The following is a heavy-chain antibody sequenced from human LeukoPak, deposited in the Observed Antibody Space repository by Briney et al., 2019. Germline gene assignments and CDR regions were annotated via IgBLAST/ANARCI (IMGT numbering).Heavy chain of an antibody. V-gene: IGHV1-69*04. CDR1: GGTFSSYA. J-gene: IGHJ4*02. Sequence: SVKVSCKASGGTFSSYAISWVRQAPGQGLEWMGRIIPILGIANYAQKFQGRVTITADKSTSTAYMELSSLRSEDTAVYYCARVLDTSGYYYAFDYWGQGTLVTVSS. CDR2: IIPILGIA. CDR3: ARVLDTSGYYYAFDY. D-gene: IGHD3-22*01.